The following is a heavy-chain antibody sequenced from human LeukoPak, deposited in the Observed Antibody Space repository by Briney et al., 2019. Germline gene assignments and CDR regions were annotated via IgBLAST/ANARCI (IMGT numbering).Heavy chain of an antibody. D-gene: IGHD3-3*01. J-gene: IGHJ4*02. CDR3: AGSPRDYDFWSGLDY. V-gene: IGHV4-59*01. CDR1: GGSISSYY. CDR2: IYYSGST. Sequence: SETLSLTCTVSGGSISSYYWSWIRQPPGRGLEWIGYIYYSGSTNYNPSLKSRVTISVDTSKNQFSLKLSSVTAADTAVYYCAGSPRDYDFWSGLDYWGQGTLVTVSS.